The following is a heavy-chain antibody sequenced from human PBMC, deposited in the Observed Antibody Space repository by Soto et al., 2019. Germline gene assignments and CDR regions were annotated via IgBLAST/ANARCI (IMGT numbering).Heavy chain of an antibody. D-gene: IGHD3-22*01. CDR2: ISAYNGNT. V-gene: IGHV1-18*01. CDR3: ARVVTYDSSGYYYDYYYGMEV. CDR1: GYTFTSYG. Sequence: ASVKVSCKASGYTFTSYGISWVRQAPGQGLEWMGWISAYNGNTNYAQKLQGRVTMTTDTSTSTAYMELRSLRSDDTAVYYCARVVTYDSSGYYYDYYYGMEVWGQGTTVTVSS. J-gene: IGHJ6*02.